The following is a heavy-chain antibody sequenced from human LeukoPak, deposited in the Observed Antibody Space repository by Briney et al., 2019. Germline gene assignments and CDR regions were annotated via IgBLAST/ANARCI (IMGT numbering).Heavy chain of an antibody. CDR3: ARWLGGILNWFDP. J-gene: IGHJ5*02. Sequence: SQTLSLTCTVSGGSISSGDYYWSWIRQPPGKGLEWIGYIYYSGSTYYNPSLKSRVTISVDTSKNQFSLKLSSVTAADTAVYYCARWLGGILNWFDPWGQGTLVTVSS. CDR2: IYYSGST. V-gene: IGHV4-30-4*08. CDR1: GGSISSGDYY. D-gene: IGHD5-18*01.